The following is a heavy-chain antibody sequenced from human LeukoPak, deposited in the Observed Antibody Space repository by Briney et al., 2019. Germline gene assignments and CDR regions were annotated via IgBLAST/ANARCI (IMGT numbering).Heavy chain of an antibody. D-gene: IGHD3-10*01. V-gene: IGHV1-18*01. CDR1: GYTFTSYG. CDR3: ARARFTMVRGVMDLPIFGNDY. Sequence: GASVKVSCKASGYTFTSYGISWVRQAPGQGLEWMGWISAYNGNTNYAQKLQGRVTMTTDTSTSTAYMELRSLRSDDTAVYYCARARFTMVRGVMDLPIFGNDYWGQGTLVTVSS. CDR2: ISAYNGNT. J-gene: IGHJ4*02.